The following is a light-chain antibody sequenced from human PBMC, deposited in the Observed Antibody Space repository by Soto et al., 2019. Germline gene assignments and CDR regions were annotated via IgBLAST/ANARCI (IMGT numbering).Light chain of an antibody. CDR3: QHYSSSLPYT. Sequence: EIVLTQSPGTLSLSPGERATLSCRASQSVSSSYLAWYQQKPGQAPRLLIYAASSRATGIPDRFSGSGSGTDFKLAICSLEPEDIAGSYCQHYSSSLPYTFGQGTKLEIK. CDR1: QSVSSSY. CDR2: AAS. V-gene: IGKV3-20*01. J-gene: IGKJ2*01.